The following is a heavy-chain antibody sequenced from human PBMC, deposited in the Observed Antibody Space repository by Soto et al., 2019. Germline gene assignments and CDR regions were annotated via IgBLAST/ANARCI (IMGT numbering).Heavy chain of an antibody. CDR3: AKGPYSNYDYHYMAV. CDR2: ISWNSGNI. Sequence: EVQLVESGGGLVQLGRSLRLSCAASGFTFDNYAMHWVRQAPGKGLEWVSGISWNSGNIVYADSVKGRFTISRDNAKNSLYLQMNSLRAEDTALYYCAKGPYSNYDYHYMAVWGKGTTVTVSS. CDR1: GFTFDNYA. D-gene: IGHD4-4*01. V-gene: IGHV3-9*01. J-gene: IGHJ6*03.